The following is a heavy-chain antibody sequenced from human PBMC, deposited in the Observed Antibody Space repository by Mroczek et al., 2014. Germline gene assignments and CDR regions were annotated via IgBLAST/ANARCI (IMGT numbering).Heavy chain of an antibody. V-gene: IGHV3-23*04. CDR1: GFTFSSYA. D-gene: IGHD6-19*01. CDR2: ISGSGGST. J-gene: IGHJ4*02. CDR3: AKLSRPHSSGWYVFKPDPISYFDY. Sequence: VQLVQSGGGLVQPGGSLRLSCAASGFTFSSYAMSWVRQAPGKGLEWVSAISGSGGSTYYADSVKGRFTISRDNSKNTLYLQMNSLRAEDTAVYYCAKLSRPHSSGWYVFKPDPISYFDYWGQGTPGHPSPQ.